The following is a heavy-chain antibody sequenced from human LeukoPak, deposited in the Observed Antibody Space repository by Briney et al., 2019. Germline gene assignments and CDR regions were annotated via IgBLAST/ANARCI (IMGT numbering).Heavy chain of an antibody. CDR3: ASQGTMVRGVIFD. CDR2: ISSSSSYI. CDR1: GFTFSSYS. J-gene: IGHJ4*02. V-gene: IGHV3-21*01. Sequence: GGSLALSCAASGFTFSSYSMNWVRQAPGKGLERGSSISSSSSYIYYADSVKGRFTISRDNAKNSLYLQMNSLRAEDTAVYYCASQGTMVRGVIFDWGQGTLVTVSS. D-gene: IGHD3-10*01.